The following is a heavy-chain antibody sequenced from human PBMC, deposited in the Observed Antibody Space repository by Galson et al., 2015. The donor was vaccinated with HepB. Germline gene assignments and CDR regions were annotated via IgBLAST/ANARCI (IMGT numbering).Heavy chain of an antibody. Sequence: SLRLSCAASGFTFSSFAMSWVRQAPGKGLEWVSSISGSGDSTYYADSGKGRFTISRDNPTHTLYLQVNSLRAEDTAVYYCAKVGGTYYGSGRPFDYWGQGTLVPVSS. D-gene: IGHD3-10*01. CDR1: GFTFSSFA. CDR2: ISGSGDST. V-gene: IGHV3-23*01. J-gene: IGHJ4*02. CDR3: AKVGGTYYGSGRPFDY.